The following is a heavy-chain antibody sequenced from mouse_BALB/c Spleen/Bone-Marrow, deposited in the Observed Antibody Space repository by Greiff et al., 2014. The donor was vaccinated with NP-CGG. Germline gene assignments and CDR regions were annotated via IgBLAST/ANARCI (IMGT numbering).Heavy chain of an antibody. CDR1: GYTFTSYW. CDR2: IDPSDSET. D-gene: IGHD2-3*01. Sequence: VQLQQSGAELVKPGAPVKLSCKASGYTFTSYWMNWVKQRPGRGLEWIGRIDPSDSETHYNQKFKDKATLTVDKSSSTAYIQLSSLTSEDSAVYYCARALGDGYYYAMDYWGQGTSVTGSS. V-gene: IGHV1-69*02. J-gene: IGHJ4*01. CDR3: ARALGDGYYYAMDY.